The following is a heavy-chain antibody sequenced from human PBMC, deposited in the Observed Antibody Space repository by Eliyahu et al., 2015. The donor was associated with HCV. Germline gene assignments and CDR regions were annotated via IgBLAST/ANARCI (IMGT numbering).Heavy chain of an antibody. D-gene: IGHD6-19*01. J-gene: IGHJ6*02. CDR1: GYSFTTXW. CDR2: IYPGDSGT. Sequence: EVQLVQSGAEMRKPGESLNISGKASGYSFTTXWIGWVRQMPGKGLEWMGIIYPGDSGTRYSPSFEGQVTLSVDKSITTAYLQWSTLKATDTAMYYCARVGGGYSRGWYDGRGMDVWGQGTTVTVSS. CDR3: ARVGGGYSRGWYDGRGMDV. V-gene: IGHV5-51*03.